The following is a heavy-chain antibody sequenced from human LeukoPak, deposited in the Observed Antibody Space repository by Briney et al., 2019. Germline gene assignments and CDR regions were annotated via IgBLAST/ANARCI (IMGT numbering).Heavy chain of an antibody. CDR3: ARGVYSSSWDLDY. D-gene: IGHD6-13*01. CDR1: GYTFTGYY. CDR2: INPNSGGT. J-gene: IGHJ4*02. Sequence: ASVKVSCKASGYTFTGYYMHWVRQAPGQGLEWMGWINPNSGGTNYAQKFQGRVTMTRDTSISTAYMELSSLRSEDTAVYYCARGVYSSSWDLDYWGQGTLVTVSS. V-gene: IGHV1-2*02.